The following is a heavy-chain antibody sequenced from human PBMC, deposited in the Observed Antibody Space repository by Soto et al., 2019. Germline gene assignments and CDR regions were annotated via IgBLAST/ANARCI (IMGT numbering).Heavy chain of an antibody. Sequence: GGSLRLSCAASGFTISSYAMSWVRQAPGKGLEWVSAISGSGGSTYYADSVKGRFTISRDNSKNTLYLQMNSLRAEDTAVYYCAKKRKGITIFGVALVMDVWGKGTTVTVSS. CDR2: ISGSGGST. V-gene: IGHV3-23*01. CDR3: AKKRKGITIFGVALVMDV. CDR1: GFTISSYA. J-gene: IGHJ6*03. D-gene: IGHD3-3*01.